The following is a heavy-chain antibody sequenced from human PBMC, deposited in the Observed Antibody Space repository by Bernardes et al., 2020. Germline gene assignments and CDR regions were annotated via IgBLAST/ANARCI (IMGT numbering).Heavy chain of an antibody. CDR2: INHSGST. J-gene: IGHJ6*04. D-gene: IGHD3-10*01. V-gene: IGHV4-34*01. CDR1: GGSFSGYY. Sequence: SETLSLTCAVYGGSFSGYYWSWIRQPPGKGLEWIGEINHSGSTNYNPSLKSRVTISVDTSKNQFSLKLSSVTAADTAVYYCARGGVHYGSGSYWEYYYYYYGMDVWGKGTTVTVSS. CDR3: ARGGVHYGSGSYWEYYYYYYGMDV.